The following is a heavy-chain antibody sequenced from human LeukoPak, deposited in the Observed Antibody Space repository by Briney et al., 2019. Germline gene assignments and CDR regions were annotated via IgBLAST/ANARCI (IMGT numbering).Heavy chain of an antibody. Sequence: GGSLRLSCAASGFTFSSYGMHWVRQAPGKGLEWVAVISYDGSNKYYADSVKGRFTISRDNSKNTLYLQMNSLRAEDTAVYYCARDGDEGGSYEDYWGQGTLVTVSS. CDR2: ISYDGSNK. CDR1: GFTFSSYG. D-gene: IGHD1-26*01. V-gene: IGHV3-30*03. J-gene: IGHJ4*02. CDR3: ARDGDEGGSYEDY.